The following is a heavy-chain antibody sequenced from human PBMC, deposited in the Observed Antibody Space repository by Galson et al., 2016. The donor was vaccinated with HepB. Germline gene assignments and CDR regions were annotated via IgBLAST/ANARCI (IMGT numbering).Heavy chain of an antibody. CDR1: GFTFSSYA. CDR2: ISGSGDTT. CDR3: AKGDKVTGWDN. Sequence: SLRLSCAASGFTFSSYAMNCVRQAPGKGLEWVSTISGSGDTTYYADSVKGRFTISRDNSNNTLYLQMNSLRAEDTAVYYCAKGDKVTGWDNWGQGTLVAVSS. J-gene: IGHJ4*02. D-gene: IGHD6-19*01. V-gene: IGHV3-23*01.